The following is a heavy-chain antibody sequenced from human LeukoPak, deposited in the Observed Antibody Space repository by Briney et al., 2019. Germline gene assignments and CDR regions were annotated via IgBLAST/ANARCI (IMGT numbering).Heavy chain of an antibody. CDR3: ARDSSSPGENAFDI. V-gene: IGHV4-61*02. CDR2: IYTSGST. Sequence: PSETLSLTCTVSGGSISSGSYYWSWIRQPAGKGLEWIGRIYTSGSTNYNPSLKSRVTISVDTSKNQFSLKLSSVTAADTAVYYCARDSSSPGENAFDIWGQGTMVTVSS. CDR1: GGSISSGSYY. D-gene: IGHD6-13*01. J-gene: IGHJ3*02.